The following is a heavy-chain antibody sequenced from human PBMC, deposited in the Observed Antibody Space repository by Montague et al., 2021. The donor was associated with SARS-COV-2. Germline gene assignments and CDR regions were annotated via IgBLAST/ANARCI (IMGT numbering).Heavy chain of an antibody. CDR3: ARLKRYFDSSGSPSAFDL. D-gene: IGHD3-22*01. CDR2: YTGNT. V-gene: IGHV4-39*02. Sequence: YTGNTYYNPSLKSRVTISVVTSKNHFTLKLSSVTAAETAVYYCARLKRYFDSSGSPSAFDLWGKGTKVNVSS. J-gene: IGHJ3*01.